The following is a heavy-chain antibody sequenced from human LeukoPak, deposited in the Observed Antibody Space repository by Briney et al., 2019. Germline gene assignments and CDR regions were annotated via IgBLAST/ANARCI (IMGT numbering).Heavy chain of an antibody. Sequence: SETLSLTCAVYGGSSSGYYCSWIRQSPGKGLEWIGEINRGGRTDYNPSLKSRVTMPVDTSENQFTLKLTSVIAADTAIYFCARRPYGLIRGVGGPTGHWFDPWGQGTLVTVSS. D-gene: IGHD6-19*01. CDR2: INRGGRT. V-gene: IGHV4-34*01. CDR3: ARRPYGLIRGVGGPTGHWFDP. CDR1: GGSSSGYY. J-gene: IGHJ5*02.